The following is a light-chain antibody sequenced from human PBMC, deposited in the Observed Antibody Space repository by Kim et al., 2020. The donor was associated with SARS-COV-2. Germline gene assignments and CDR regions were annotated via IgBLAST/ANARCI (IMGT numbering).Light chain of an antibody. Sequence: GPPDPISCTETSSDVGAYNLVSWYQQPPGKAPKFMIHDVSQRPSGVSNRFSGSKSGNTASLTISGLQAEDEADYYCTSYTRSDTWVFGGGTKVTVL. CDR2: DVS. CDR3: TSYTRSDTWV. J-gene: IGLJ3*02. CDR1: SSDVGAYNL. V-gene: IGLV2-14*03.